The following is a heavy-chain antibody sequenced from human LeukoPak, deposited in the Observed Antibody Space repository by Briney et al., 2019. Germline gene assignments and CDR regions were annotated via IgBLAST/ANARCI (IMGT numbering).Heavy chain of an antibody. D-gene: IGHD4-23*01. CDR2: INHSGST. V-gene: IGHV4-34*01. CDR3: ARGDYGGNVY. J-gene: IGHJ4*02. Sequence: PSETLSLTCAVYGGSFSGYYWSWIRQPPGKGLELIGEINHSGSTNYNPSLKSRVTISVDTSKNQFSLRLSSVTAADTAVYYCARGDYGGNVYWGQGTLGTVSS. CDR1: GGSFSGYY.